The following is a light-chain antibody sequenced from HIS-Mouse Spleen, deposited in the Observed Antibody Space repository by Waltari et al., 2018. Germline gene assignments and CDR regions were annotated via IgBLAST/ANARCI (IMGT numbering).Light chain of an antibody. CDR2: EGS. CDR3: CSYAGSSTLYV. V-gene: IGLV2-23*01. Sequence: QSALTQPASVSGSPGQSITISCTGTSSDVGSYNLVSWYQQHPGIAPKLMIYEGSKRPSGVSKRFSGSKSGNTASLTISGLQAEDEADYYCCSYAGSSTLYVFGTGTKVTVL. CDR1: SSDVGSYNL. J-gene: IGLJ1*01.